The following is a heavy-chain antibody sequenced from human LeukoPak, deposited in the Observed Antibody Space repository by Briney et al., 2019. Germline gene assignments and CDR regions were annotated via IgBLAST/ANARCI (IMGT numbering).Heavy chain of an antibody. J-gene: IGHJ6*02. V-gene: IGHV1-2*02. CDR3: AREASYGSGSYYYYYYGIDV. Sequence: ASVTVSCKASGYTFTGYYMHWVRQAPGQGLEWMGWINPNSGGTNYAQKFQGRVTMTRDTSISTAYMELSRLRSDDTAVYYCAREASYGSGSYYYYYYGIDVWGQGTTVTVSS. CDR2: INPNSGGT. CDR1: GYTFTGYY. D-gene: IGHD3-10*01.